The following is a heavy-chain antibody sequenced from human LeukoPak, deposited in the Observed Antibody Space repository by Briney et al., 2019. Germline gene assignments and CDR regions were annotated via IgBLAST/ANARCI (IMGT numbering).Heavy chain of an antibody. D-gene: IGHD2-2*01. V-gene: IGHV3-7*01. J-gene: IGHJ6*03. CDR2: IKQEGSEN. CDR1: GFTFSGYW. CDR3: ARMVFPYCTSTRCSDYYYYYMDV. Sequence: GGSRRLACAAAGFTFSGYWMSWVRQAQGEGLEWVAYIKQEGSENYYVDSVKGRFTISRDNAKNSLYLHMSSLRAEDTAVYYCARMVFPYCTSTRCSDYYYYYMDVWGKGTTVTVS.